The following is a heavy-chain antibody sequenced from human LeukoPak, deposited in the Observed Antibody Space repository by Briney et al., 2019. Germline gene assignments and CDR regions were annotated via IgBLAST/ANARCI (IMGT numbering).Heavy chain of an antibody. Sequence: GASVKVSCKASSYSFIRYGISWVRQAPGQGLEWMGWISGYNGNTNYAQKFLGRVSMTADTSTSTAYMELRSLTSDDTAVYYCARSGRGTYYYFDLWGQGTLVTVSS. CDR2: ISGYNGNT. CDR1: SYSFIRYG. D-gene: IGHD5-12*01. CDR3: ARSGRGTYYYFDL. V-gene: IGHV1-18*01. J-gene: IGHJ4*02.